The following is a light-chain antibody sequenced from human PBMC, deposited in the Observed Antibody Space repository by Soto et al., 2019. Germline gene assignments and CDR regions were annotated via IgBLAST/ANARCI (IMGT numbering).Light chain of an antibody. Sequence: EIVLTQSPATQSLSPGERATLSCRASQSVSSFLAWYQHKPGQAPRLLIYDASNRATGIPARFSGSGSGTDFTLTISSLEPEDFAVYYCHQRSNWPRTFGPGTKVDIK. V-gene: IGKV3-11*01. CDR3: HQRSNWPRT. CDR2: DAS. J-gene: IGKJ3*01. CDR1: QSVSSF.